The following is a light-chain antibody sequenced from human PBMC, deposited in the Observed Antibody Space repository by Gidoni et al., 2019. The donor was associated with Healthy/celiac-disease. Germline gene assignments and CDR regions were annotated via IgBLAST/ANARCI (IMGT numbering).Light chain of an antibody. CDR3: AAWDDSLSGQV. CDR2: SNN. J-gene: IGLJ3*02. V-gene: IGLV1-47*02. CDR1: SSNIGSNY. Sequence: QSVLTQPPSASVTPGQGVTISCSGSSSNIGSNYVYWYQQLPGTAPKLLIYSNNQRPSGVPDRFSGSKSGTSASLAISGLRSEDEADYYCAAWDDSLSGQVFGGGTKLTVL.